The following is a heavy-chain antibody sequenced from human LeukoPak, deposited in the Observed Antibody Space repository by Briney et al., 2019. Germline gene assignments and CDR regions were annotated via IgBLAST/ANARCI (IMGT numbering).Heavy chain of an antibody. CDR3: ARDPSNTSGWYIYFDY. J-gene: IGHJ4*02. CDR1: GYTFTRYG. CDR2: ISAYNGDT. D-gene: IGHD6-19*01. V-gene: IGHV1-18*01. Sequence: ASVKVSCKASGYTFTRYGITWVRQAPGQGLEWMGWISAYNGDTKYAQKLQGRVTITTDTSTSTAYMELRSLRSDDTAVYYCARDPSNTSGWYIYFDYWGQGTLVTVSS.